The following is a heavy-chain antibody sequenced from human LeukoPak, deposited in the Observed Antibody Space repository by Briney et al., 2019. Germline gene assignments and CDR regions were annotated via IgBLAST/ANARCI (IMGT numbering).Heavy chain of an antibody. V-gene: IGHV4-59*01. CDR1: GDSISGYY. CDR2: IYYTGTT. D-gene: IGHD1-1*01. CDR3: TKVGTGTVDY. J-gene: IGHJ4*02. Sequence: SETLSLTCTVSGDSISGYYGGWIRQPPGKGLKWIGYIYYTGTTNYNRSLKSRVTISVDTSKNQFSLKLRSVTAADTAVYYCTKVGTGTVDYWGQGTLVTVSS.